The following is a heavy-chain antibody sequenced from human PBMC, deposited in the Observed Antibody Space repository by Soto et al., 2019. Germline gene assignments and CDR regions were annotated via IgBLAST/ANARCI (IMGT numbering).Heavy chain of an antibody. D-gene: IGHD3-22*01. CDR2: ISGSGGST. CDR1: GFTFSSYA. V-gene: IGHV3-23*01. Sequence: GGSLRLSCAASGFTFSSYAMSWVRQAPGKGLEWVSAISGSGGSTYYADSVKGRFTISRDNSKNTLYLQMNSLRAEDTAVYYCAREKGYYHDSSGPFDYWGLGTLVTVSS. J-gene: IGHJ4*02. CDR3: AREKGYYHDSSGPFDY.